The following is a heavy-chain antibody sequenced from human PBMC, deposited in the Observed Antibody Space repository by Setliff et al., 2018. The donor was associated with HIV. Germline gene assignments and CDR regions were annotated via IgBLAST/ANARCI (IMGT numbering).Heavy chain of an antibody. CDR1: GFTISVYN. Sequence: PGGSLRLSCVASGFTISVYNMQWVRQIPGKGLEWVAFIAFDGSNKYYIDSRKGRFTISRDNPKKTVYLQINSRRVEYTSVYYCVKDRGSGNFAFDIWGQGTMVTVSS. D-gene: IGHD1-26*01. V-gene: IGHV3-30*02. CDR3: VKDRGSGNFAFDI. CDR2: IAFDGSNK. J-gene: IGHJ3*02.